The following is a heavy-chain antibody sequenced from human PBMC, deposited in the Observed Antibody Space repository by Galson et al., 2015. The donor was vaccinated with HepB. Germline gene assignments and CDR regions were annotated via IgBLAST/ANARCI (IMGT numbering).Heavy chain of an antibody. J-gene: IGHJ5*02. Sequence: SVKVSCKASGYTFTSYAMHWVRQAPGQRLEWMGWINAGNGNTKYSQKFQGRVTITRDTSASTAYMELSSLRSEDTAVYYCARDPSQLRFLEIFWFDPWGQGTLVTVSS. CDR1: GYTFTSYA. V-gene: IGHV1-3*01. CDR2: INAGNGNT. CDR3: ARDPSQLRFLEIFWFDP. D-gene: IGHD3-3*01.